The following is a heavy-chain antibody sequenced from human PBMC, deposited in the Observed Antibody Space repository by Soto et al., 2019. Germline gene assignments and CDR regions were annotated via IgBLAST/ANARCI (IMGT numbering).Heavy chain of an antibody. CDR2: INESGST. V-gene: IGHV4-34*01. Sequence: QVQLQQWGAGLVKPSETLSLSCAVYGQSFSGHSWAWIRQPPGKGLEWIGEINESGSTYYNPSLRSRVTFSTDTSKNQFSLRLSSVSAADTAAYFCARGSGIVALPGELEDVKYAYWGQGTLVNVSS. D-gene: IGHD1-1*01. J-gene: IGHJ4*02. CDR1: GQSFSGHS. CDR3: ARGSGIVALPGELEDVKYAY.